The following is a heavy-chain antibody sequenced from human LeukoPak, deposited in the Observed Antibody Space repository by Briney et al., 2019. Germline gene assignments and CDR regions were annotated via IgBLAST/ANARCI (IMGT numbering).Heavy chain of an antibody. CDR2: INPNSGGT. CDR3: ARGRVGATTLGVSYYYYYYMDV. J-gene: IGHJ6*03. Sequence: GASVKVSCKASGYTFTGYYMHWVRQAPGQGLEWMGWINPNSGGTNYAQKSQGRVTMTRDTSISTAYMELSRLRSDDTAVYYCARGRVGATTLGVSYYYYYYMDVWGKGTTVTVSS. V-gene: IGHV1-2*02. CDR1: GYTFTGYY. D-gene: IGHD1-26*01.